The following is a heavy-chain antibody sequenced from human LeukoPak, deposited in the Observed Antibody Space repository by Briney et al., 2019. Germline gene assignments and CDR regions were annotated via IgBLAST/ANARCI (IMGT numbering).Heavy chain of an antibody. D-gene: IGHD6-13*01. CDR1: GGSFSGYY. Sequence: SETLSLTCAVYGGSFSGYYWSWIRQPPGKGLEWIGEINHSGSTNYNPSLKSRVTISVDTSKNQFSLKLSSVTAADTAVYYCARAAEPGTGKYYYYYYYGMDVWGQGTTVTVSS. V-gene: IGHV4-34*01. CDR2: INHSGST. CDR3: ARAAEPGTGKYYYYYYYGMDV. J-gene: IGHJ6*02.